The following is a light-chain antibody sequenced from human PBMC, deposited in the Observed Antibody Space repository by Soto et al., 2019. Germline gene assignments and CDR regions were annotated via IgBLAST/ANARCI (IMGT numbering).Light chain of an antibody. V-gene: IGKV3-11*01. CDR1: QSVRTY. J-gene: IGKJ5*01. CDR2: DAS. Sequence: EIVLTQSPVTLSLSPGERATLSFSASQSVRTYLAWYQVKPRQAPRRLIYDASSRPSGVPARFSGSGSATDFTLPIISIEHEDFALYYCQQRNTWPPLTFGQGTRLEIK. CDR3: QQRNTWPPLT.